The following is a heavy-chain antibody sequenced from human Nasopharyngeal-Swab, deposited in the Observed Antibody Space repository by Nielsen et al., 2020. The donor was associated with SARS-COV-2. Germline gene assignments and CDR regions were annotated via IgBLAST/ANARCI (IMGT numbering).Heavy chain of an antibody. V-gene: IGHV3-30*04. CDR2: ISYDGSNE. J-gene: IGHJ4*02. CDR1: GFPFSTYA. CDR3: AKDSQMYFYDSRGYGPPDY. D-gene: IGHD3-22*01. Sequence: GGPLRPSCAAPGFPFSTYALHWVPQAPGKGLEGVAIISYDGSNENYAASVKGRFTISRDNSKNTLYLQMNSLRADDTAVYYWAKDSQMYFYDSRGYGPPDYWGQGTLVTVSS.